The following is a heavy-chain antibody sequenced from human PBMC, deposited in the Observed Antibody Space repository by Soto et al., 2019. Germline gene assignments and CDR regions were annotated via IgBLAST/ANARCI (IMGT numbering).Heavy chain of an antibody. J-gene: IGHJ4*02. CDR2: IIPIFGTG. Sequence: QVQLEQSGTEVKKPGSSVKVSCKASGGTFSTSTFTWVRQAPGQGLEWMGRIIPIFGTGDYGPKFQGRVLITADKSTSTVYMELSGLKVEDTAVFFCVRNAPIGSVFSGYDAVDSWGQGTMVTVCS. D-gene: IGHD5-12*01. V-gene: IGHV1-69*08. CDR1: GGTFSTST. CDR3: VRNAPIGSVFSGYDAVDS.